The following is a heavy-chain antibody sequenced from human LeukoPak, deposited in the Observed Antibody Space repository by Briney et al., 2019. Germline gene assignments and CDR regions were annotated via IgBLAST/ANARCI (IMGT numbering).Heavy chain of an antibody. CDR3: AKDFLPYSGSYYGYFQH. CDR2: ISGSGGST. Sequence: GGSLRLSCAASGFTFGSYAMSWVRQAPGKGLEWVSAISGSGGSTYYADSVKGRFTISRDNSKNTLYLQMNSLRAEDTAVYYCAKDFLPYSGSYYGYFQHWGQGTLVTVSS. V-gene: IGHV3-23*01. J-gene: IGHJ1*01. D-gene: IGHD1-26*01. CDR1: GFTFGSYA.